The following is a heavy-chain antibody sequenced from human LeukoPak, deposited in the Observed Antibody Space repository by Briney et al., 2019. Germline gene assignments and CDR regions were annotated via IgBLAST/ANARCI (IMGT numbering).Heavy chain of an antibody. CDR3: ARDNSVGGIAWWFDP. D-gene: IGHD1-26*01. CDR1: GYTFINDW. J-gene: IGHJ5*02. CDR2: INPTGTTT. V-gene: IGHV1-46*01. Sequence: GASLKGSCKASGYTFINDWMHWGRQAPGQGLEWGGVINPTGTTTLYAQKFQGRITLTRDMSATTDYMELSSLTSEDTAVYYCARDNSVGGIAWWFDPWGQGTLVTVSS.